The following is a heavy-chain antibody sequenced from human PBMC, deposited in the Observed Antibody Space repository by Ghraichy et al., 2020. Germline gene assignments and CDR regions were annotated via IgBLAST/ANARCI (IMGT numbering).Heavy chain of an antibody. CDR2: ISWNSGSI. J-gene: IGHJ6*02. Sequence: GGSLRLSCAASGFTFDDYAMHWVRQAPGKGLEWVSGISWNSGSIGYADSVKGRFTISRDNAKNSLYLQMNSLRAEDTALYYCAKDIGKSRAAAGYYYYYGMDVWGQGTTVTVSS. V-gene: IGHV3-9*01. CDR1: GFTFDDYA. D-gene: IGHD6-13*01. CDR3: AKDIGKSRAAAGYYYYYGMDV.